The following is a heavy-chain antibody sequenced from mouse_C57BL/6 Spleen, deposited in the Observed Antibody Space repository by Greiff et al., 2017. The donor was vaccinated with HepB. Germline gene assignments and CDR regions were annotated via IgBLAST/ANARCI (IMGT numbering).Heavy chain of an antibody. CDR3: ARSITFDYFDY. Sequence: VQLQQSGPELVKPGASVKISCKASGYAFSSSWMNWVKQRPGKGLEWIGRIYPGDGDTNYNGKFKGKATLTADKSSSTAYMQLSSLTSEDSAVYFCARSITFDYFDYWGQGTTLTVSS. V-gene: IGHV1-82*01. D-gene: IGHD1-1*01. J-gene: IGHJ2*01. CDR2: IYPGDGDT. CDR1: GYAFSSSW.